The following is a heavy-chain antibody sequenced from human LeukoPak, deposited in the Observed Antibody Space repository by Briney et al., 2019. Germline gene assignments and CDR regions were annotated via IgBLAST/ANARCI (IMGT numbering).Heavy chain of an antibody. J-gene: IGHJ3*02. CDR3: ARDRGGSYYGDAFDI. CDR1: GFTFDDYG. V-gene: IGHV3-20*01. Sequence: GGSLRLSCAASGFTFDDYGMSWVRQAPGKGLEWVSDINWNGGSTGYADSVKGRFTISRDNAKNSLNLQMNSLRAEDTALYHCARDRGGSYYGDAFDIWGQGTMVTVSS. D-gene: IGHD1-26*01. CDR2: INWNGGST.